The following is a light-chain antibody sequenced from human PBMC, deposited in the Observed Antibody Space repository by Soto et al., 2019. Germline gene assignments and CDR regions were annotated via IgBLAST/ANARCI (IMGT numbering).Light chain of an antibody. Sequence: IVMTQSPATRSVSPGERATLSCRASESVSSNLAWHQQRPGQPPRLVIYGASTRATGIPARFSGGGSGTEFTLTISSLQSEDFAVYYCQQYHSWPPITFGQGTRLEIK. V-gene: IGKV3-15*01. CDR3: QQYHSWPPIT. CDR2: GAS. J-gene: IGKJ5*01. CDR1: ESVSSN.